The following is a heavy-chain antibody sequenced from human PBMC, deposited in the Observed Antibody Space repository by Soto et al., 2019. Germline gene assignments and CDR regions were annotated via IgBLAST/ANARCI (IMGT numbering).Heavy chain of an antibody. Sequence: PGGSLRLSCAASEFTFSSYVMTWVRQAPGKGLEWVSGISGSGATTFYADSVKGRFTISRDNSKSTLYLQMNSLRAEDTAIYYCAKGGRELLRGGYFFDYWGQGTLVTVSS. V-gene: IGHV3-23*01. D-gene: IGHD1-26*01. CDR1: EFTFSSYV. CDR3: AKGGRELLRGGYFFDY. J-gene: IGHJ4*02. CDR2: ISGSGATT.